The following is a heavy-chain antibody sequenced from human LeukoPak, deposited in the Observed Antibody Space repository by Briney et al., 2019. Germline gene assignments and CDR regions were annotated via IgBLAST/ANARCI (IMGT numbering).Heavy chain of an antibody. CDR1: GGSIGISGYY. Sequence: SETLSLTCTVSGGSIGISGYYWGWIRQPPGKGLEWIGSIYYSGSTYYNPSLKSRVTISVDTSKNQFSLKLSSVTAADTAVYYCARGSWFGQKYYYYMDVWGKGTTVTVSS. V-gene: IGHV4-39*07. J-gene: IGHJ6*03. CDR2: IYYSGST. D-gene: IGHD3-10*01. CDR3: ARGSWFGQKYYYYMDV.